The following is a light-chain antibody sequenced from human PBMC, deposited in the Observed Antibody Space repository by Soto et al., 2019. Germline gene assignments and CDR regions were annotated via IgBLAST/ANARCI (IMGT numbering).Light chain of an antibody. CDR2: SAS. J-gene: IGKJ1*01. CDR1: QGIRND. CDR3: LQDHTSPLT. V-gene: IGKV1-6*01. Sequence: AIQLTQSPASLSASVGDRVTITCRASQGIRNDLGWYQQKPGKAPKLLIYSASGLQSGVPSRFSGSGSGTDFTLTISSLQPEDFATYFCLQDHTSPLTFGQGTKVDIK.